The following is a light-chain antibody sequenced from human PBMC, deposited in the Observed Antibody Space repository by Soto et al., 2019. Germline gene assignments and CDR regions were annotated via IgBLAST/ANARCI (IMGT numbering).Light chain of an antibody. J-gene: IGKJ4*01. CDR3: QQYNNWPLT. CDR2: DAS. Sequence: EIVMTQSPATLSVSPGERATLSCRASQSVGGNLAWYQQRPGRAPRLLIYDASTRATDIPARFSGSGSGTEFTLTISSLQSEDFAIYYCQQYNNWPLTFGGGTKVEIK. V-gene: IGKV3-15*01. CDR1: QSVGGN.